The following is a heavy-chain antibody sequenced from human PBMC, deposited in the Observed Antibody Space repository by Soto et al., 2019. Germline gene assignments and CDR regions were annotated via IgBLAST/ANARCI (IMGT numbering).Heavy chain of an antibody. J-gene: IGHJ5*02. V-gene: IGHV1-18*01. CDR1: GYTFTSYG. CDR3: AGDVVAAAGLNWFAP. Sequence: QVQLVQSGAEVKKPGASVKVSCKASGYTFTSYGISWVRQAPGQGLEWMGWISAYNGNTNYAQKLQGSVTMTTATHSSATPMGLRTVSSDDTAVYYGAGDVVAAAGLNWFAPWVQGTLVTVSP. D-gene: IGHD6-25*01. CDR2: ISAYNGNT.